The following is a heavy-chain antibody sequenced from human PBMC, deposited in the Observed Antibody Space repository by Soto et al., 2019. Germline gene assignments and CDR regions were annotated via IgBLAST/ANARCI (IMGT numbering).Heavy chain of an antibody. D-gene: IGHD4-17*01. CDR1: GGSFSGYY. V-gene: IGHV4-34*01. CDR2: INHSGST. J-gene: IGHJ4*02. CDR3: ARARLRRPHFDY. Sequence: SETLSLTCAVYGGSFSGYYWSWIRQPPGKGLEWIGEINHSGSTNYNPSLKSRVTISVDTSKNQFSLKLSSVTAADTAVYYCARARLRRPHFDYWGQGTLVTVSS.